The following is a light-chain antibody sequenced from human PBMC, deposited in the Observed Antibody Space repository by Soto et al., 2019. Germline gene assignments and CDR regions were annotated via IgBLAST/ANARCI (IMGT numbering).Light chain of an antibody. Sequence: VLTQPPSVSGAPGQRVTISCTGSSSNIGAGYDVHWYKQLPGTAPKLLIYVNSNRPSGVPDRFSGSKSGTSASLAITGLQAEDEADYYCQSYDSSLSGLYVFGTGTKVTVL. V-gene: IGLV1-40*01. CDR3: QSYDSSLSGLYV. CDR2: VNS. J-gene: IGLJ1*01. CDR1: SSNIGAGYD.